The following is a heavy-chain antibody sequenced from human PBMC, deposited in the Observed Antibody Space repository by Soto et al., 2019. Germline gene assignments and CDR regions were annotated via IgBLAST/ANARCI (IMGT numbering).Heavy chain of an antibody. CDR3: ARGGADGDSSGYYYFDY. Sequence: SETLSLTCAVDGGSFSGYYWSWIRQPPGKGLEWIGEINHSGSTNYNPSLKSRVTISVDTSKNQFSLKLSSVTAADTAVYYCARGGADGDSSGYYYFDYWGQGTLVTVSS. D-gene: IGHD3-22*01. CDR1: GGSFSGYY. J-gene: IGHJ4*02. V-gene: IGHV4-34*01. CDR2: INHSGST.